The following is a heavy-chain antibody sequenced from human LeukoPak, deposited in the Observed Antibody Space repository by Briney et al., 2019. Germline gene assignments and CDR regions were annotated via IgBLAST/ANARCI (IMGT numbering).Heavy chain of an antibody. CDR1: VGSISSVGYY. J-gene: IGHJ4*02. V-gene: IGHV4-31*03. D-gene: IGHD1-14*01. CDR2: IYYSGST. CDR3: ARWASISREPGGFFDH. Sequence: SETLSLTCTVSVGSISSVGYYWSWIRQHPGKGLEWIGYIYYSGSTYYNPSLKSRVTISVDTSKNQFSLNLNSVTAADTAVYYCARWASISREPGGFFDHWGQGTLVTVSS.